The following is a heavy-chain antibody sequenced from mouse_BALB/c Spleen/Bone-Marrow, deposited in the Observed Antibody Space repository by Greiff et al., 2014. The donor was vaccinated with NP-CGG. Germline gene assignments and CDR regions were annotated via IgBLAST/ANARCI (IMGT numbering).Heavy chain of an antibody. CDR2: INPYNGGT. CDR1: GYSFTGYT. V-gene: IGHV1-18*01. Sequence: EVKLMESGPELVKPGASMKMSCKASGYSFTGYTMDWVKQSHGKNLEWIGLINPYNGGTIYDQKFKGKATLTVDKSSSTAYMELLSLTPEDSAVYYCSRMGAMDHWGQGTSVTVSS. CDR3: SRMGAMDH. J-gene: IGHJ4*01.